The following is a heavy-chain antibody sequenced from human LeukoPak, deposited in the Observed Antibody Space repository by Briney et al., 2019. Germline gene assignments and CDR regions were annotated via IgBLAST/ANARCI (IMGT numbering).Heavy chain of an antibody. D-gene: IGHD6-19*01. J-gene: IGHJ5*02. CDR3: ARRSGYSSGWHWFDP. Sequence: SETLSLTCTVSGGSISSSSYYWGWIRQPPGKGLEWIGSIYYSGSTYYNPSLKSRVTISVGTSKNQFSLKLSSVIAADTAVYYCARRSGYSSGWHWFDPWGQGTLVTVSS. CDR1: GGSISSSSYY. V-gene: IGHV4-39*01. CDR2: IYYSGST.